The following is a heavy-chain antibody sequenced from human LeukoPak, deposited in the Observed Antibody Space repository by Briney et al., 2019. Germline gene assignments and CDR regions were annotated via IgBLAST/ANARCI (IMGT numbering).Heavy chain of an antibody. D-gene: IGHD3-22*01. V-gene: IGHV3-23*01. CDR1: GFTFNNFA. Sequence: GGSLRLSCAASGFTFNNFAMSWVRHAPGKGVGCGSAISCTCGGKYYPESVKARFNISRDNYQNTLFLQMNNLRVEDTAVYYCAKATKRIEVDNYLDYWGQGTLVTVSS. CDR2: ISCTCGGK. CDR3: AKATKRIEVDNYLDY. J-gene: IGHJ4*02.